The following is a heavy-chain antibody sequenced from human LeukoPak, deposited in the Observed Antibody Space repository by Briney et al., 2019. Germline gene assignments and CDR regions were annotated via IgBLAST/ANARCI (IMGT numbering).Heavy chain of an antibody. D-gene: IGHD1-26*01. CDR1: GGSISSYY. CDR2: IYTSGST. V-gene: IGHV4-4*07. CDR3: ARDVGATTYYYYMDV. Sequence: SETLSLTCTVSGGSISSYYWSWIRQPAGKGLEWIGRIYTSGSTNYNPSLKSRVTISVDTSKNQFSLKLSSVTAADTAVYYCARDVGATTYYYYMDVWGKGTTVTISS. J-gene: IGHJ6*03.